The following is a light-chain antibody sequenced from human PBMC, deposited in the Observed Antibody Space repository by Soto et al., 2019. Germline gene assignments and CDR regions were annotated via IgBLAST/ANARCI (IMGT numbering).Light chain of an antibody. V-gene: IGKV1-27*01. J-gene: IGKJ3*01. CDR1: QDIYNY. CDR2: HAS. CDR3: QKYYSAVFT. Sequence: DIQMTQSPSSLSASVGDRVTITCRASQDIYNYLAWYQQRPGQVPKLLIYHASTLQSGVPSRFSGSGSGTDFTLTISSLQPEDVATYYCQKYYSAVFTFGPGTKLDIK.